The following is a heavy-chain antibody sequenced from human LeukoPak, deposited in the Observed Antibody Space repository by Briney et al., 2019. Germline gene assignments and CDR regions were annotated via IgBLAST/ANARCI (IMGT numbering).Heavy chain of an antibody. CDR1: GGSISSGGYY. J-gene: IGHJ5*02. CDR3: ARDSGGSFSYYYGSGYYNWFDP. CDR2: IYYSGST. Sequence: SETLSLTCTVSGGSISSGGYYWSWIRQHPGKGLEWIGYIYYSGSTYYNPSLKSRVTISVDTSKNQFSLKLSSVTAADTAVYYCARDSGGSFSYYYGSGYYNWFDPWGQGTLVTVSS. D-gene: IGHD3-10*01. V-gene: IGHV4-31*03.